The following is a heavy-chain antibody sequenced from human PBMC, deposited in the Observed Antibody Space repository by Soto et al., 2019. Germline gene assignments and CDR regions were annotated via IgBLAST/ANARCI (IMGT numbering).Heavy chain of an antibody. Sequence: QVQLMQSGAEVKKPGASVKVSCKASGDTFNDYYIHWVRQAPVQGLEWMGTVNPSGGHTTYAQHFLGRVTMTRDPSTSTLYMELTSLTSDDTAIYYCARGGHVVVVTAALDYWGQGTLVTVSS. J-gene: IGHJ4*02. V-gene: IGHV1-46*02. D-gene: IGHD2-21*02. CDR1: GDTFNDYY. CDR2: VNPSGGHT. CDR3: ARGGHVVVVTAALDY.